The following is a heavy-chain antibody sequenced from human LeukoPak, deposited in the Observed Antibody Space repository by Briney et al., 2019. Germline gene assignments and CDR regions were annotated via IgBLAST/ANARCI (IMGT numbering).Heavy chain of an antibody. D-gene: IGHD3-3*01. J-gene: IGHJ6*03. Sequence: SVKVSCNASGDTFSSYAISWVRQAPGQGLEWMGGIIPIFGTANYAQKFQGRVTITTDESTSTAYMELNSLRSEDTAVYYCASVDFWSGYYMLDYYYYMDVWGKGTTVTVSS. V-gene: IGHV1-69*05. CDR3: ASVDFWSGYYMLDYYYYMDV. CDR1: GDTFSSYA. CDR2: IIPIFGTA.